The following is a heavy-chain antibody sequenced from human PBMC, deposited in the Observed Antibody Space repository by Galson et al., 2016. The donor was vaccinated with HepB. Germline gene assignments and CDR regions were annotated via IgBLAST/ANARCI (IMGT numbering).Heavy chain of an antibody. CDR1: GFIFSNYA. J-gene: IGHJ4*02. Sequence: SLRLSCAASGFIFSNYAMHWVRQAPGKGLEWVAMISYDGGTEYYADSVKGRFTVSRDNSENTLYLQINSLRLEDTAVYYCAREAYSGGWFFSHWGQGTLVVVSS. V-gene: IGHV3-30-3*01. CDR2: ISYDGGTE. D-gene: IGHD6-19*01. CDR3: AREAYSGGWFFSH.